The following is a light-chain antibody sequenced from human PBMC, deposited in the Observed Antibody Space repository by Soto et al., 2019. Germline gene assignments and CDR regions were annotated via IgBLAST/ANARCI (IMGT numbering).Light chain of an antibody. CDR2: DVS. CDR1: NSDVGGYNY. Sequence: QSALTQPASVSGSPGQSITISCTGDNSDVGGYNYVSWYQQHPGKAPKLMIYDVSNRPSGVSNRFSGSKSGNTASLTISGLQAEHEADYYCSSYTSSSTLGVFGGGTKVTVL. V-gene: IGLV2-14*01. J-gene: IGLJ2*01. CDR3: SSYTSSSTLGV.